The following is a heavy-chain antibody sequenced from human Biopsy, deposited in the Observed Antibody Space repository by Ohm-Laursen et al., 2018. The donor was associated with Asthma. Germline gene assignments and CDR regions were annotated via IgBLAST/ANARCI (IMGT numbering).Heavy chain of an antibody. CDR3: LHGAEV. CDR2: ISFDGTTT. V-gene: IGHV3-74*01. D-gene: IGHD4-17*01. J-gene: IGHJ4*02. Sequence: GSLRLSCAASGFTFSRYWMHWVRQAPGKGLLWVSRISFDGTTTTYADSVRGRFTISRDNAKNTLYLQMNSLRAEDTAVYYCLHGAEVGGQGILVSVSS. CDR1: GFTFSRYW.